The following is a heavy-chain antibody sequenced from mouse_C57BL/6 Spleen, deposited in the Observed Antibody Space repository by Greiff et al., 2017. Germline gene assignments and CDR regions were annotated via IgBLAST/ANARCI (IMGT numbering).Heavy chain of an antibody. CDR3: ASKGDYDAFDC. CDR2: IHPNSGST. V-gene: IGHV1-64*01. CDR1: GYTFTSYW. D-gene: IGHD2-4*01. Sequence: QVQLQQPGAELVKPGASVKLSCKASGYTFTSYWMHWVKQRPGQGLEWIGMIHPNSGSTNYNEKFKSKATLTVDKSSSTAYLQLSSLTSEDAAVFYCASKGDYDAFDCWGQGTTLTVSS. J-gene: IGHJ2*01.